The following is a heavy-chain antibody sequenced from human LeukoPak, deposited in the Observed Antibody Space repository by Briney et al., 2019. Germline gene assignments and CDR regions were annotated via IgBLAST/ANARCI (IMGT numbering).Heavy chain of an antibody. Sequence: GESLKISCKGSGYSFTSYWIGWVRQMPGKGLEWMGIIYPGDSDTRYSPSFQGQVTISADKSISTAYLQWSSLKASDTAMYYCARCLRYSSGYYPFDASDIWGQGTMVTVSS. CDR2: IYPGDSDT. J-gene: IGHJ3*02. V-gene: IGHV5-51*01. CDR1: GYSFTSYW. CDR3: ARCLRYSSGYYPFDASDI. D-gene: IGHD3-22*01.